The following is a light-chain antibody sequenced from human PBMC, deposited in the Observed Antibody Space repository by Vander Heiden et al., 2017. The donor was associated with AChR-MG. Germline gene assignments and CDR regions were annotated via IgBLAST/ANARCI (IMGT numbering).Light chain of an antibody. CDR2: GNS. Sequence: QSVLTQPPSVSGAPGQRVTISCTGSSSDIGAGYDVHWYQQLPGTAPKVLIYGNSNRPSGVPDRFSASKSGTSASLAITGLQAEDEADYYCQSYDSRLSGYVFGSGTKVT. V-gene: IGLV1-40*01. CDR3: QSYDSRLSGYV. CDR1: SSDIGAGYD. J-gene: IGLJ1*01.